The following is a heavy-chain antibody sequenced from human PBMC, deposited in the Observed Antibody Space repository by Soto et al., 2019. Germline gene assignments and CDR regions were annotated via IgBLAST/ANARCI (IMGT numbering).Heavy chain of an antibody. J-gene: IGHJ4*02. CDR3: ARGDPPLGFDY. Sequence: QVQLVESGGSVVQPGRSLRLSCAASGFTFSSYGMHWVRQAPGKGLEWVAVIWYDGSNKYYADSVKGRFTISRDNSKNTLYLQMNSLRAEDTAVYYCARGDPPLGFDYWGQGTLVTVSS. CDR1: GFTFSSYG. V-gene: IGHV3-33*01. CDR2: IWYDGSNK.